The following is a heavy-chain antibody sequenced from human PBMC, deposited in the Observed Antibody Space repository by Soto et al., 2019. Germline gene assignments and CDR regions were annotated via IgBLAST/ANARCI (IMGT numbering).Heavy chain of an antibody. V-gene: IGHV4-4*07. D-gene: IGHD6-13*01. CDR3: ARQRTYSSSWYDY. Sequence: SETLSLTCTVSGGSISNYYWTWIRQPAGKGLEWIGRIYTSGTTNYNPSLKSRVTILIDPSRNQFSLRLSSVTAADTALYYCARQRTYSSSWYDYWGQGTLVTVSS. CDR2: IYTSGTT. J-gene: IGHJ4*02. CDR1: GGSISNYY.